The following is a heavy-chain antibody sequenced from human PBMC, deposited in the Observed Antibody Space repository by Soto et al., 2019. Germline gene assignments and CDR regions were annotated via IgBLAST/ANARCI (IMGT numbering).Heavy chain of an antibody. D-gene: IGHD4-17*01. J-gene: IGHJ6*03. CDR1: GGYLSSYC. CDR3: ARMTTVPYYYYYYMDV. CDR2: IYYSGST. Sequence: SETLSLTYTVSGGYLSSYCWSWLRQQPGKGLEWIGYIYYSGSTNYNPSLKSRVTISVDTSKNQFSLKLSSVTAADTAVYYCARMTTVPYYYYYYMDVWGKGTTVTVSS. V-gene: IGHV4-59*01.